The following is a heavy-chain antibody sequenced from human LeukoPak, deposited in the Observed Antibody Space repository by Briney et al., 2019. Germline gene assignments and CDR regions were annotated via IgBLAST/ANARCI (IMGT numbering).Heavy chain of an antibody. D-gene: IGHD6-19*01. CDR2: INHSGST. CDR1: GGSFSGYY. Sequence: SETLSLTCAVYGGSFSGYYWSWIRQPPGKGLEWIGEINHSGSTNYNPSLKSRVTISVDTSKNQFSLKLSSVTAADTAVYYCARDSSGWYPGWFDHWGQGTLVTVSS. CDR3: ARDSSGWYPGWFDH. J-gene: IGHJ5*02. V-gene: IGHV4-34*01.